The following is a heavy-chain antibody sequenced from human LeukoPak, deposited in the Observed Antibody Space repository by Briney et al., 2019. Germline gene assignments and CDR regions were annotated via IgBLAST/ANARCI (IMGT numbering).Heavy chain of an antibody. J-gene: IGHJ4*02. CDR3: ARDAAGLLDY. CDR1: GYTFTSYY. CDR2: INPSGGST. V-gene: IGHV1-46*01. Sequence: ASVTVSCTASGYTFTSYYMHWVRQAPGQGLEWMGIINPSGGSTSYAQKFQGRVTMTRDTSTSTVYMELSSLRSEDSAVYYCARDAAGLLDYWGQGTLVTVSS. D-gene: IGHD6-25*01.